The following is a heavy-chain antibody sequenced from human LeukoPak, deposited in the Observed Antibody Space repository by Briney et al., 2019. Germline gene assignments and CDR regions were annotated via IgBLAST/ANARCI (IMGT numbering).Heavy chain of an antibody. CDR1: GFTFSSYE. V-gene: IGHV3-48*03. J-gene: IGHJ5*02. CDR3: AKAPGIAVPRGWFDP. CDR2: ISSSGSTI. Sequence: GGSLRLSCAASGFTFSSYEMNWVRQAPGKGLEWVSYISSSGSTIYYADSVKGRFTISRDNSKNTLYLQMNSLRAEDTAVYYCAKAPGIAVPRGWFDPWGQGTLVTVSS. D-gene: IGHD6-19*01.